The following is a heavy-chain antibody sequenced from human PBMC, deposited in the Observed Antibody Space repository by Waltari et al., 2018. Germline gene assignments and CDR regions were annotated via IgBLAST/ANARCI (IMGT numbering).Heavy chain of an antibody. CDR1: GFTFSSYA. V-gene: IGHV3-23*04. J-gene: IGHJ6*03. CDR2: ISGSGGST. Sequence: EVQLVESGGGLVQPGGSLRLSCAASGFTFSSYAMSWVRQAPGKGLEWVSAISGSGGSTNYADSVKGRFTISRDNSKNTLYLQMNSLRAEDTAVYYCAKGSIIYCGGDCYERGYYYYYMDVWGKGTTVTVSS. CDR3: AKGSIIYCGGDCYERGYYYYYMDV. D-gene: IGHD2-21*01.